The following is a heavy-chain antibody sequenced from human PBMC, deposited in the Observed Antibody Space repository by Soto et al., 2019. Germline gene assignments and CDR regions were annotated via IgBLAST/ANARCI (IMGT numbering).Heavy chain of an antibody. D-gene: IGHD6-19*01. CDR3: AREMGQMGIAVAPWAFDV. J-gene: IGHJ3*01. CDR2: IMPIFDST. CDR1: GGTFSDYS. Sequence: QVQLVQSGAEVKKPGSSVKVSCSASGGTFSDYSITWVRQAPGQGLEWMGGIMPIFDSTIYAQKFKGRVTITADQSTSTAFLALSRLRFEDTGIYCGAREMGQMGIAVAPWAFDVWGQGAVVTVSS. V-gene: IGHV1-69*01.